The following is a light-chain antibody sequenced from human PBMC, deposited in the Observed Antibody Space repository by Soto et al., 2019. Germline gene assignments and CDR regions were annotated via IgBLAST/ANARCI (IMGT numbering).Light chain of an antibody. CDR1: SSDVGGHNY. Sequence: QSDLTQPASVSGSPGQSITISCTGTSSDVGGHNYVSWYQQHPGTAPKLMIYEVTNRPSGVSNRFSGSKSGNTASLTISGLQAEDQANYYCSSYTSSTTLDVVFGGGTKVTVL. CDR2: EVT. J-gene: IGLJ2*01. V-gene: IGLV2-14*01. CDR3: SSYTSSTTLDVV.